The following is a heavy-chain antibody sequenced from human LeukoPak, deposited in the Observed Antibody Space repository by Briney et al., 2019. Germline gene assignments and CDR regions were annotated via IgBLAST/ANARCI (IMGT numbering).Heavy chain of an antibody. CDR3: ASSPTYYDILTGYYNNYYYMDV. J-gene: IGHJ6*03. CDR1: GYTFTSYY. Sequence: ASVTVSCKASGYTFTSYYMHWVRQAPGQGLEWMGWISAYNGNTNYAQKLQGRVTMTTDTSTSTAYMELRSLRSDDTAVYYCASSPTYYDILTGYYNNYYYMDVWGKGTTVTVSS. V-gene: IGHV1-18*04. CDR2: ISAYNGNT. D-gene: IGHD3-9*01.